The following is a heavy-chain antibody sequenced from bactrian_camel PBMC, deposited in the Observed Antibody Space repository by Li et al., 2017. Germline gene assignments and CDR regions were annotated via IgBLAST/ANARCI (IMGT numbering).Heavy chain of an antibody. V-gene: IGHV3S33*01. CDR2: IDIRGKP. CDR1: GLTFSIYY. J-gene: IGHJ4*01. Sequence: HVQLVESGGGLVQPGGSLRLSCAASGLTFSIYYMSWVRQAPGKGLEWISDIDIRGKPYYVNYVKGRFTISRDDNENTLYLQLNSLKSEDTAMYYCQRGWYVLSPALDAGAQGTQVTVS. D-gene: IGHD2*01. CDR3: QRGWYVLSPALDA.